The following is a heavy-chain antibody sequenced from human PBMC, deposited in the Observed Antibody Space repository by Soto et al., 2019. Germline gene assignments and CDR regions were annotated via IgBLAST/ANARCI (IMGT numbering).Heavy chain of an antibody. Sequence: PXGSLKISCKGSGFTFTSYWIAWVRQMPGKGLEWMGIIYPGDSDSSYSPSFQGQVTISADKSINTAYLHWSSLKASDTAIYYCAKHEGYCSTTTCSNFDYWGQGTLVTGSS. V-gene: IGHV5-51*01. CDR1: GFTFTSYW. D-gene: IGHD2-2*01. CDR2: IYPGDSDS. J-gene: IGHJ4*02. CDR3: AKHEGYCSTTTCSNFDY.